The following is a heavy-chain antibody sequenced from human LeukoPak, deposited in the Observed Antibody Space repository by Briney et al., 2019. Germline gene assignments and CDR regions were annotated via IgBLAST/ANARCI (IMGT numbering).Heavy chain of an antibody. J-gene: IGHJ5*02. CDR1: GYTFTSYG. Sequence: GASVKVSCKASGYTFTSYGISWVRQAPGQGLEWMGGIIPIFGTANYAQKFQGRVTITTDESTSTAYMELSSLRSEDTAVYYCATGYCTNGVCYPYHWGQGTLVTVSS. CDR3: ATGYCTNGVCYPYH. D-gene: IGHD2-8*01. V-gene: IGHV1-69*05. CDR2: IIPIFGTA.